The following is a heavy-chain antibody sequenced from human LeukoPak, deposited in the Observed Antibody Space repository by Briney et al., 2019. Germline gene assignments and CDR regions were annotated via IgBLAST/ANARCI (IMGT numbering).Heavy chain of an antibody. Sequence: PSETLSLTCTVSGGSISSYYWSWIRQPPGKGLEWIGYIYYSGSTNYNPSLKSRVTISVDTSKNQFSLKLSSVTAADTAVYYCARGGNHLAYYDFWSGSTVIWGQGTMVTVSS. J-gene: IGHJ3*02. D-gene: IGHD3-3*01. V-gene: IGHV4-59*08. CDR1: GGSISSYY. CDR2: IYYSGST. CDR3: ARGGNHLAYYDFWSGSTVI.